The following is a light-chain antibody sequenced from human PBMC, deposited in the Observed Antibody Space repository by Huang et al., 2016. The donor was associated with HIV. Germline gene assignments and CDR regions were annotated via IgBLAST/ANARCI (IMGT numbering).Light chain of an antibody. J-gene: IGKJ1*01. Sequence: DIQMTQSPSTLSASVGDRVTIPCRASQSLSSWLAWYQQKPGKAPKLLIYKASSLESGVPSRFSGSGSGTEFTLTISSLQPDDFATYYCQQYNSYRTFGQGTKVEIK. CDR3: QQYNSYRT. V-gene: IGKV1-5*03. CDR1: QSLSSW. CDR2: KAS.